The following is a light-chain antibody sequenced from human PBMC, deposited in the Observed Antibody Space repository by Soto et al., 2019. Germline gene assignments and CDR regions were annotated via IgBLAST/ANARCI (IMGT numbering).Light chain of an antibody. Sequence: DIQMTQSPSSLSPSVGDRVTITCRASQSISSYLNWYQQKPGKAPKLLIYAASSLQSGVPSRFSGSGSGTDFTLTISSLQPEDFATYYCQQRYSTTITFGQVTRLEIK. CDR1: QSISSY. J-gene: IGKJ5*01. CDR2: AAS. CDR3: QQRYSTTIT. V-gene: IGKV1-39*01.